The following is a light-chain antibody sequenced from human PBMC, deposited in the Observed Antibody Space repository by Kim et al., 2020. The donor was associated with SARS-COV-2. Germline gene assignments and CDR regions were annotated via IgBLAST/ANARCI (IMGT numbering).Light chain of an antibody. CDR3: QQYNNWFPFT. V-gene: IGKV3-15*01. J-gene: IGKJ2*01. Sequence: SPGEGPTLFCRSSHSVSTNLAWYHQRPGQATKLLIYGASTRATGIPARISGSGSGTDFTLTITSLQSEDFGVYFCQQYNNWFPFTFGQGTKLEI. CDR1: HSVSTN. CDR2: GAS.